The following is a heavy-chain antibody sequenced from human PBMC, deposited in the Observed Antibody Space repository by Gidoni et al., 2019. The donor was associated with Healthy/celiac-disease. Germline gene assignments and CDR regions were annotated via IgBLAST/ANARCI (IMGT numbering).Heavy chain of an antibody. CDR2: IYHSGST. J-gene: IGHJ3*02. V-gene: IGHV4-4*02. CDR3: ARGGEQLVLENTFDI. D-gene: IGHD6-6*01. CDR1: GGSISSSNW. Sequence: QVQLQESRPGLVKPSGTLSLTCAVSGGSISSSNWRSWVRQPPGKGLEWIGEIYHSGSTNYNPSLKSRVTISVDKSKNQFSLKLSSVTAADTAVYYCARGGEQLVLENTFDIWGQGTMVTVSS.